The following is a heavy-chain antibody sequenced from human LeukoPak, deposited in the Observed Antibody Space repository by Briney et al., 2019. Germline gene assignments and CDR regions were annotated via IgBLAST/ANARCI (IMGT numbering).Heavy chain of an antibody. CDR1: GFKFNTHN. J-gene: IGHJ5*02. D-gene: IGHD4-11*01. CDR2: ISSGSRYI. V-gene: IGHV3-21*01. Sequence: GESLRLSCSASGFKFNTHNLNWVRQAPGKGLEWVSSISSGSRYILYADSVKGRFTVSRDNAKNSLYLQMDRLRADDTAVYYCARVRAGLQAFDTWGQGTLVTVSS. CDR3: ARVRAGLQAFDT.